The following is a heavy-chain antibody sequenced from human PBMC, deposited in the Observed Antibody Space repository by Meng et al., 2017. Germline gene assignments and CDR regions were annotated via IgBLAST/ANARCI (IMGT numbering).Heavy chain of an antibody. Sequence: SETLSLTCAVSGYSISSGYYWGWIRQPPRKGLEWIGSIYHSGSTYYNPSLKSRVTISVDTSKNQFSLKLSSVTAADTAVYYCARDMGARGWFDPWGQGTLVTVSS. CDR1: GYSISSGYY. J-gene: IGHJ5*02. CDR2: IYHSGST. V-gene: IGHV4-38-2*02. D-gene: IGHD1-26*01. CDR3: ARDMGARGWFDP.